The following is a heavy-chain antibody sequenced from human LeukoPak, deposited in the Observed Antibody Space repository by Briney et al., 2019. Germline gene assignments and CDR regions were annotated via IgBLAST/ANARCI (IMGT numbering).Heavy chain of an antibody. J-gene: IGHJ3*02. CDR1: GYAFIYSG. CDR3: ARDLHQTYYYDSSGSRQYAFDI. V-gene: IGHV1-69*05. D-gene: IGHD3-22*01. CDR2: IIPIFGTA. Sequence: SVKVSCKASGYAFIYSGISWVRQAPGQGLEWMGGIIPIFGTANYAQKFQGRVTITTDESTSTAYMELSSLRSEDTAVYYCARDLHQTYYYDSSGSRQYAFDIWGQGTMVTVSS.